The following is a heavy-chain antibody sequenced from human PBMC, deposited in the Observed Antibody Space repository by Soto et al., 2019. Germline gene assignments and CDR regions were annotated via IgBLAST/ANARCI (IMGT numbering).Heavy chain of an antibody. CDR2: INPSGGST. CDR3: ARDSGGPQQGWFDP. J-gene: IGHJ5*02. Sequence: GASVKVSCKASGYTFTSYDINWVRQAPGQGLEWMGIINPSGGSTSYAQKFQGRVTMTRDTSTSTVYMELSSLRSEDTAVYYCARDSGGPQQGWFDPWGQGTLVTVSS. V-gene: IGHV1-46*03. D-gene: IGHD3-16*01. CDR1: GYTFTSYD.